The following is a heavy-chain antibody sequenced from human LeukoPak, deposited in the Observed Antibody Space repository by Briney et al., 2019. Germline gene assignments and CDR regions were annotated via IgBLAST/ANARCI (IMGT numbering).Heavy chain of an antibody. J-gene: IGHJ6*03. CDR3: ASLQDSGYSSGWSIPYYYYMDV. V-gene: IGHV3-23*01. CDR2: ISGSGGST. Sequence: PGGSLRLSCAASGFTFSSYAMSWVRQAPGKGLEWVSAISGSGGSTYYADSVKGRFTISRDNSKNTLYLQMNSLRAEDTAVYYCASLQDSGYSSGWSIPYYYYMDVWGKGTTVTVSS. CDR1: GFTFSSYA. D-gene: IGHD6-19*01.